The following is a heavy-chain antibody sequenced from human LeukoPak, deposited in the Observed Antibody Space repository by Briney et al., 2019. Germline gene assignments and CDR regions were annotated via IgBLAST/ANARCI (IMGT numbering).Heavy chain of an antibody. CDR2: ISGDGGST. V-gene: IGHV3-43*02. CDR1: GFTFDDYA. D-gene: IGHD6-13*01. CDR3: AKVFSSSWSYYYYYYGMDV. J-gene: IGHJ6*02. Sequence: GGSLRLSCAASGFTFDDYAMHWVRQAPGKGLEWVSLISGDGGSTYYADSVKGRFTISRDNSKNSLYLQMNSLRTEDTALYYCAKVFSSSWSYYYYYYGMDVWGQGTTVTVSS.